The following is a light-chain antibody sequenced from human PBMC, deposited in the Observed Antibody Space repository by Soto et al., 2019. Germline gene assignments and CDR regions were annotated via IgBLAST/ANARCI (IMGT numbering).Light chain of an antibody. CDR2: KAS. CDR3: QQYNSYPWK. CDR1: QSISSW. V-gene: IGKV1-5*03. J-gene: IGKJ1*01. Sequence: DIQMTQSPSTLSASVGDRVTITCRASQSISSWLAWYQQKPGKAPKLLIYKASSLESGVPSRFSGSGSGTEFTLTISSLQPDDCATYYCQQYNSYPWKFGQGNPVEIK.